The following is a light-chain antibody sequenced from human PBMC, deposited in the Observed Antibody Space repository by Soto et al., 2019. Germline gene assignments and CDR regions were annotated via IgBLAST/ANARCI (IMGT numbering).Light chain of an antibody. Sequence: PGERATLSCRASQRVSSNYLAWYQQKPGQSPRLLIYGASTRATGIPDRFSGSGSGTDFTLTISRLEPEDFAVYYCQQYGSWITFGQGTRLEMK. CDR2: GAS. CDR3: QQYGSWIT. CDR1: QRVSSNY. V-gene: IGKV3-20*01. J-gene: IGKJ5*01.